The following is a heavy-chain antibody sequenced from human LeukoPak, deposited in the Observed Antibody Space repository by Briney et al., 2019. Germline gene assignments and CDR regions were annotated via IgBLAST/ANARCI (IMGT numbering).Heavy chain of an antibody. CDR1: GFTFSSYW. CDR2: INSDGSST. V-gene: IGHV3-74*01. Sequence: QPGGSLRLSCAASGFTFSSYWMRWVRHAPGKGLVWVSRINSDGSSTIYADSVKGRFTISRDNAKNTLYLQMNSLRAEDTAVYYCARGLKEYYDILTGYYAPYYYYYGMDVWGQGTTVTVSS. CDR3: ARGLKEYYDILTGYYAPYYYYYGMDV. J-gene: IGHJ6*02. D-gene: IGHD3-9*01.